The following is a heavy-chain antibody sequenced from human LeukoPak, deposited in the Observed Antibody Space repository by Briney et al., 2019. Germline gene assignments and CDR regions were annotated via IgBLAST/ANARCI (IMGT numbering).Heavy chain of an antibody. CDR1: GFTFSSYW. V-gene: IGHV3-30*02. J-gene: IGHJ4*02. CDR2: IRYDGSNK. Sequence: GGSLRLSCAASGFTFSSYWMSWVRQAPGKGLEWVAFIRYDGSNKYYADSVKGRFTISRDNSKNTLYLQMNSLRAEDTAVYYCAKRWFGELLIDYWGQGTLVTVSS. D-gene: IGHD3-10*01. CDR3: AKRWFGELLIDY.